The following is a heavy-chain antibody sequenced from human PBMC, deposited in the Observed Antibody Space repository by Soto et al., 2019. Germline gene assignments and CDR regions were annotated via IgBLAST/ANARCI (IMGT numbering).Heavy chain of an antibody. Sequence: SVKVSCKASGFPLSNSAVQWVRQARGQRLEWIGRIVVGTGNTDYAQKFQERVTITRDMSTRTAYMELSSLRSEDTAVYYCATNTPRTGWFKSYHYYGMDLWGHGTTVTVSS. CDR1: GFPLSNSA. V-gene: IGHV1-58*01. CDR2: IVVGTGNT. CDR3: ATNTPRTGWFKSYHYYGMDL. J-gene: IGHJ6*02. D-gene: IGHD3-9*01.